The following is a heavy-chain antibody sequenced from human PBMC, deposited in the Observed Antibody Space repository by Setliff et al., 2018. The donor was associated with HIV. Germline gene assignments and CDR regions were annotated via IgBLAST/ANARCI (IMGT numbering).Heavy chain of an antibody. Sequence: ASVKVSCKASGYTFNFFYMHWVRQAPGQGLEWMGWINPNSGGTNYAQKFQDRVTMTRDTSISTVYMELSNLRSDDTAVYYCARAQSNSALFANDYWGQGTLVTVSS. CDR3: ARAQSNSALFANDY. D-gene: IGHD2-8*01. J-gene: IGHJ4*02. CDR2: INPNSGGT. CDR1: GYTFNFFY. V-gene: IGHV1-2*02.